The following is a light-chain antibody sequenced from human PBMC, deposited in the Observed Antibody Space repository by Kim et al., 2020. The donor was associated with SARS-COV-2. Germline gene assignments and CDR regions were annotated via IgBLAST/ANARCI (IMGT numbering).Light chain of an antibody. V-gene: IGLV1-47*01. J-gene: IGLJ3*02. Sequence: GQRVTVPCSGSSSNIGRNYAYWFHHLPGRAPKLLIYRNDQRSSGVPDRISGSKSGTSASLAISGLRSEDEADYYCAAWDDSLSGWVFGGGTQLTVL. CDR3: AAWDDSLSGWV. CDR2: RND. CDR1: SSNIGRNY.